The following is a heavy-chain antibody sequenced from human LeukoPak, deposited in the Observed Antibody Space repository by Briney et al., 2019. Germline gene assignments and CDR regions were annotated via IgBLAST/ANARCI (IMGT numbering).Heavy chain of an antibody. Sequence: ASVKVSCKASGYTFTGYYMHWVRQAPGQGREWMGCINPNSGGTNYVQKFQGRVTMTRETSISTAYMELRRLIPDDTAVYYCARDEKLNYDSSGYASENFDYWGQGTLVTVSS. CDR2: INPNSGGT. CDR1: GYTFTGYY. V-gene: IGHV1-2*02. D-gene: IGHD3-22*01. CDR3: ARDEKLNYDSSGYASENFDY. J-gene: IGHJ4*02.